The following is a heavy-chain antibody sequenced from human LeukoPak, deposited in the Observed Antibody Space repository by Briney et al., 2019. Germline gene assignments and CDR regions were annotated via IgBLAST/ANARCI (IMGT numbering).Heavy chain of an antibody. Sequence: SETLSLSCTVSGGSISSYYWSWIRQPPGKGLEWIGYIYYSGSTNYNPSLKSRVTISVDTSKNQFSLKLSSVTAAGTAVYYCARLWYYDFWSGYYFDYWGQGTLVTVSS. CDR3: ARLWYYDFWSGYYFDY. CDR2: IYYSGST. D-gene: IGHD3-3*01. J-gene: IGHJ4*02. CDR1: GGSISSYY. V-gene: IGHV4-59*01.